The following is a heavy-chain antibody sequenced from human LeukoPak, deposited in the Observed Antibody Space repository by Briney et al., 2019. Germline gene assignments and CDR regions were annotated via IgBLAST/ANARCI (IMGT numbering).Heavy chain of an antibody. CDR1: AFTFSSYW. CDR2: IKQDGSEK. Sequence: GGSLRLFCAASAFTFSSYWMSWVRQAPGKGLEWVANIKQDGSEKYYVDSVKGRFTISRDNAKNSLYLQMNSLRAEDTAVYYCARDSCSGGSCYEVAFDIWGQGTMVTVSS. CDR3: ARDSCSGGSCYEVAFDI. J-gene: IGHJ3*02. V-gene: IGHV3-7*01. D-gene: IGHD2-15*01.